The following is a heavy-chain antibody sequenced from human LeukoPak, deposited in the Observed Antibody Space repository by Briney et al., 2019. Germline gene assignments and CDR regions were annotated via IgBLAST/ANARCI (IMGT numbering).Heavy chain of an antibody. V-gene: IGHV3-7*01. CDR1: GSTFSGHW. Sequence: PGGSLRLSCAGSGSTFSGHWLTWVRQAPGKGLEWVASIKEDGRETHYADSVKGRFTISRDNTKNTLYLQMNSLRVEDTAVYYCAREWRFGEWEDYWGQGTLVTVSS. CDR2: IKEDGRET. CDR3: AREWRFGEWEDY. J-gene: IGHJ4*02. D-gene: IGHD3-10*01.